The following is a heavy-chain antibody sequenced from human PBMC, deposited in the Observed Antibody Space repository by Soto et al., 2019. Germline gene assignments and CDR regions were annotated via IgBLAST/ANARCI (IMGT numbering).Heavy chain of an antibody. CDR1: GFTFSSYA. D-gene: IGHD6-6*01. Sequence: GGSLRLSCAASGFTFSSYAMHWVRQAPGKGLEWVAVISYDGSNKYYADSVKGRFTISRDNSKNTLYLQMNSLRAEDTAVYYCARGGSSFDYWGQGTLVTVSS. V-gene: IGHV3-30-3*01. CDR2: ISYDGSNK. J-gene: IGHJ4*02. CDR3: ARGGSSFDY.